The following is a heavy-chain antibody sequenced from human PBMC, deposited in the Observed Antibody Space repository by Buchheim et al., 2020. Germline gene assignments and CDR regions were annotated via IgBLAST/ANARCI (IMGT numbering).Heavy chain of an antibody. V-gene: IGHV3-48*01. CDR2: ISSSSSTI. J-gene: IGHJ4*02. Sequence: EVQLVESGGGLVQPGGSLRPSCAASGFTFSSYSMNWVRQAPGKGLEWVSYISSSSSTIYYEDSVKGRFTISRDNAKDSLYLQMNSLRAEDTAVYYCARDPPLYYYDTSGYYYCRGHWDYCRQVSL. D-gene: IGHD3-22*01. CDR1: GFTFSSYS. CDR3: ARDPPLYYYDTSGYYYCRGHWDY.